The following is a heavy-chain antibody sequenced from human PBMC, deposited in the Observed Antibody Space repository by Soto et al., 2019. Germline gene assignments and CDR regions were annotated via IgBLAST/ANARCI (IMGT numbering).Heavy chain of an antibody. V-gene: IGHV3-23*01. Sequence: EVQLFESGGGLVQPGGSLRLSCAASGFTFSSYAMSWVRQAPGKGLEWVSAISGSGGSTYYADSVKGRFTISRDNSKNTLYLQMNSLRAEDTAVYYCASPGGFGEYYYYYYYMDVWGKGTTDTVSS. J-gene: IGHJ6*03. CDR3: ASPGGFGEYYYYYYYMDV. CDR2: ISGSGGST. CDR1: GFTFSSYA. D-gene: IGHD3-10*01.